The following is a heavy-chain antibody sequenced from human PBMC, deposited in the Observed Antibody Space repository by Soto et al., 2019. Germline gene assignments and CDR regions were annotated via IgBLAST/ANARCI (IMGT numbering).Heavy chain of an antibody. D-gene: IGHD3-10*02. CDR2: ISYDGSDI. Sequence: GGSLRLSCVGSGFIFSNYGMHWVHQAPGKGLEWVAFISYDGSDILYADSVKGRFTISRDNSKSTLFLHMNRPTAEDTAIYFCAIVRVADSSLDHWGQGTLVTVSS. J-gene: IGHJ4*02. V-gene: IGHV3-30*03. CDR1: GFIFSNYG. CDR3: AIVRVADSSLDH.